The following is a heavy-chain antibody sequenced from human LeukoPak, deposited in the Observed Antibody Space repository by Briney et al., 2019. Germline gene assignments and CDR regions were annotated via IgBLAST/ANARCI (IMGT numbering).Heavy chain of an antibody. CDR3: ARLYYDILTGYQIDY. D-gene: IGHD3-9*01. CDR1: GFTFSSYS. Sequence: GGSLRLSCAASGFTFSSYSMNWVRQAPGKGLEWVSYISSSSSTIYYADSVKGRFTISRDNAKNSLYLQMNSLRAEDTAVYYCARLYYDILTGYQIDYWGQGTLVTVSS. CDR2: ISSSSSTI. J-gene: IGHJ4*02. V-gene: IGHV3-48*04.